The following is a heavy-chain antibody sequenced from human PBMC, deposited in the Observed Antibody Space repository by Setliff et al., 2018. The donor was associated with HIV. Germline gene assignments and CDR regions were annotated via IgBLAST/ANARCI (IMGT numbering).Heavy chain of an antibody. CDR2: INHSGST. CDR3: ARGTGSYGSDY. Sequence: SETLSLTCAVYVESFSGFYWSWIRQPPGKGLEWIGEINHSGSTNYNPSLKSRVTISVDTSKNQFSLKLSSVTAADTAVYYCARGTGSYGSDYWGQGTLVTVSS. CDR1: VESFSGFY. D-gene: IGHD5-18*01. J-gene: IGHJ4*02. V-gene: IGHV4-34*01.